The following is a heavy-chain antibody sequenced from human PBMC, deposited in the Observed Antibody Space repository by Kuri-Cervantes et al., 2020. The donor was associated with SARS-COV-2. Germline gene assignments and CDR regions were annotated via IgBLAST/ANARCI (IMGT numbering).Heavy chain of an antibody. Sequence: SLKISCTASGFTFGDYAMSWVRQAPGKGLEWVSGISWNSGSIGYADSVKGRFTISRDNAKNTLYLQMNSLRAEDTAVYYCARDLGIAARPTNWFDPWGQGTLVTVSS. CDR1: GFTFGDYA. CDR2: ISWNSGSI. J-gene: IGHJ5*02. V-gene: IGHV3-9*01. CDR3: ARDLGIAARPTNWFDP. D-gene: IGHD6-6*01.